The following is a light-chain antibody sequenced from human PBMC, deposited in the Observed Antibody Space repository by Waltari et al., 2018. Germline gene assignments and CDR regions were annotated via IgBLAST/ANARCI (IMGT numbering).Light chain of an antibody. J-gene: IGLJ2*01. V-gene: IGLV3-19*01. CDR1: SLRSSY. CDR3: NSRDSSGNHLVV. Sequence: SSELTQDPAVSVALGQTVRITCKGDSLRSSYASWYQQKPGQAPVLVIYGKNNRPSGIPDRFSGSSSGNTASLTITGAQAEDEADYYCNSRDSSGNHLVVFGGGTKLTVL. CDR2: GKN.